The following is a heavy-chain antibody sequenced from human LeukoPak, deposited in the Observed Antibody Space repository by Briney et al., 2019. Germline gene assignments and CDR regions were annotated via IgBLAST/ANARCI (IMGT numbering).Heavy chain of an antibody. J-gene: IGHJ3*02. CDR1: GYTFTSYA. V-gene: IGHV1-3*01. CDR2: INAGNGNT. D-gene: IGHD2-2*01. Sequence: ASVKVSCKASGYTFTSYAMHWVRQAPGQRLEWMGWINAGNGNTKYSQKFQGRVTITRDTSASTAYMELSSLRSEDTAVYYCARAGYCSSTSCPAYAFDIWGQGTMVTVSS. CDR3: ARAGYCSSTSCPAYAFDI.